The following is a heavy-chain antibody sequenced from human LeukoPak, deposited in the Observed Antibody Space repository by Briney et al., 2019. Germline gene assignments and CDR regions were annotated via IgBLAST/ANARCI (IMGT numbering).Heavy chain of an antibody. CDR3: ARDPPSYYYDSSGYPHLDY. CDR1: GFTFSSYW. J-gene: IGHJ4*02. Sequence: GGSLRLSCAASGFTFSSYWMSWVRQAPGKGLEWVANIKQDGSEKYYVDSVKGRFTISRDNAKNSLYLQMNSLRAEDTAVYYCARDPPSYYYDSSGYPHLDYWGQGTPVTVSS. D-gene: IGHD3-22*01. CDR2: IKQDGSEK. V-gene: IGHV3-7*01.